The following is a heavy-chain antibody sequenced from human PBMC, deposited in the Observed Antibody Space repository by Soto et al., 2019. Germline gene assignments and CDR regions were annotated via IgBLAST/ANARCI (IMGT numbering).Heavy chain of an antibody. CDR1: GYTFTSYD. V-gene: IGHV1-8*02. J-gene: IGHJ6*02. D-gene: IGHD1-1*01. CDR2: MNPNSGKT. Sequence: ASVKVSCKASGYTFTSYDINWVRQAPGQGLEWMGGMNPNSGKTNYAQKFQGRVTMTTNKSISTAYMELSSLRSEDTAVYYCARNEDGMDVWGQGTTVTVSS. CDR3: ARNEDGMDV.